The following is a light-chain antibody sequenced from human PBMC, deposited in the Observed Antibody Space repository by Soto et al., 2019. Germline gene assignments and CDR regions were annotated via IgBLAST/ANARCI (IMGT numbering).Light chain of an antibody. CDR3: QHYNTYPLT. CDR2: RAS. J-gene: IGKJ4*01. Sequence: DIQMTQSPSTPSASVGDRVTITCRASQSISSWLAWYQHTPGKAPKGLIYRASTLESGVTSRFSVSGSGTEFTLTISTLQPDAFATYYCQHYNTYPLTSGGGTKVESK. V-gene: IGKV1-5*03. CDR1: QSISSW.